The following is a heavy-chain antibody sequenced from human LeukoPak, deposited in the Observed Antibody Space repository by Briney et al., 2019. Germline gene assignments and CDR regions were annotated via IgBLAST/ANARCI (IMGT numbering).Heavy chain of an antibody. CDR2: ISASGGTT. Sequence: GGSLRLSCAASGFTFNSYAMSWVRQAPGKGLEWVSAISASGGTTYYADSVKGRFTISRDTSDNTLYLQMNSLRVEDTALYYCAKEALAPAAPGNWFDPWGRGTLVTVSS. J-gene: IGHJ5*02. D-gene: IGHD2-2*01. CDR1: GFTFNSYA. V-gene: IGHV3-23*01. CDR3: AKEALAPAAPGNWFDP.